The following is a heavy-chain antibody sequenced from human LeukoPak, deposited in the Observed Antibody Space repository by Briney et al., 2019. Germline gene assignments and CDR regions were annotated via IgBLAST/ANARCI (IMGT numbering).Heavy chain of an antibody. CDR1: GFTFSSYW. Sequence: GGSLRLSCAASGFTFSSYWMNWVRQAPGKGLEWVSSINGSGDRTYYADSVKGRFTISRDNSKNTLYLQTNSLRAEDTAVYYCAKPARTDYADYWGQGTLVTVSS. D-gene: IGHD1-14*01. CDR3: AKPARTDYADY. J-gene: IGHJ4*02. CDR2: INGSGDRT. V-gene: IGHV3-23*01.